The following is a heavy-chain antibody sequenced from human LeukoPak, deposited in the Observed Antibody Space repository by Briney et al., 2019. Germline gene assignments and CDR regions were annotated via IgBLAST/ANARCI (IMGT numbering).Heavy chain of an antibody. CDR1: GGAFSGYY. J-gene: IGHJ6*02. CDR3: ARSLYGVPRYYYYYGMDV. CDR2: INHSGST. D-gene: IGHD2-2*02. Sequence: PSETLSLTRAVYGGAFSGYYWSWVRQPPRKGLEWSGEINHSGSTNYNPPLTSRATISVDTSKNQFSLKLTSVTAADTAVYYCARSLYGVPRYYYYYGMDVWGQGTTVTVSS. V-gene: IGHV4-34*01.